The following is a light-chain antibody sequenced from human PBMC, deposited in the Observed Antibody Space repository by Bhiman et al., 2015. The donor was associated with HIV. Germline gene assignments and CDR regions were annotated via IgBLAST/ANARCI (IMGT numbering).Light chain of an antibody. CDR1: ALPKQY. CDR2: QDN. V-gene: IGLV3-1*01. CDR3: QAWDSGTAV. J-gene: IGLJ1*01. Sequence: SYELTQPPSMSVSPGQTARITCSGDALPKQYAYWYQQKPGQSPVVVIYQDNKRPSGIPERFSGSNSGSTATLTISGTQALDEADYYCQAWDSGTAVFGTGTKVTVL.